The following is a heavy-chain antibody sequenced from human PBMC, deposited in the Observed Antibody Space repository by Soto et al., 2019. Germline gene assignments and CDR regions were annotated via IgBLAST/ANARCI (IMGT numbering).Heavy chain of an antibody. V-gene: IGHV3-23*01. CDR1: GFTFSRYA. D-gene: IGHD3-16*01. J-gene: IGHJ4*02. Sequence: PGGSLRLSCAASGFTFSRYAMSWVRQAPGKGLEWVSAISGSGGSTYYADSVKGRFTISRDNSKNTLYLQMNSLRAEDTAVYYCAKDQGFMITGFDYWGQGTLVTVSS. CDR2: ISGSGGST. CDR3: AKDQGFMITGFDY.